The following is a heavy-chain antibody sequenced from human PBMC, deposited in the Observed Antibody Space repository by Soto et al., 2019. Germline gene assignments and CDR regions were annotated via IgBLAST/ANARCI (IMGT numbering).Heavy chain of an antibody. D-gene: IGHD2-21*02. CDR2: INRSGGRT. J-gene: IGHJ4*02. CDR1: GYTFTSYY. V-gene: IGHV1-46*01. Sequence: ASVKVCCKASGYTFTSYYMHWVRQAPGQGLEWMAMINRSGGRTKYAQIFQGRVTLTRDTSTGTVDMELSSLTSEDTAIYYCARGPSCGGDCYLFDYWGQGTQVTISS. CDR3: ARGPSCGGDCYLFDY.